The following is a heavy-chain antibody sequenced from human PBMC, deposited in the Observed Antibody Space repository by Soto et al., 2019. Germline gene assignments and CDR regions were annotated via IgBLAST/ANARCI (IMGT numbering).Heavy chain of an antibody. Sequence: SETLSLTCAVYGGSFSGYYWSWIRQPPGKGLEWIGEINHSGSTNYNPSLKSRVTISVDTSKNQFSLKLSSVTAADTAVYYCARGAGGIVVVVAATRGLGWFDPWGQGTLVTVSS. D-gene: IGHD2-15*01. CDR1: GGSFSGYY. V-gene: IGHV4-34*01. CDR2: INHSGST. J-gene: IGHJ5*02. CDR3: ARGAGGIVVVVAATRGLGWFDP.